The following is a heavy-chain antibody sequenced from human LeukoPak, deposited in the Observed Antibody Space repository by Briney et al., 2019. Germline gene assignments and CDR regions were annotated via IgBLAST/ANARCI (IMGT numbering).Heavy chain of an antibody. D-gene: IGHD1-26*01. CDR2: ISAYNGNT. Sequence: GASVKVSCKASGYTFTSCGISWVRQAPGQGLEWMGWISAYNGNTNYAQKLQGRVTMTTDTSTSTAYMELRSLRSDDTAVYYCARSGGVVVGATRGLVDYWGQGTLVTVSS. V-gene: IGHV1-18*01. CDR3: ARSGGVVVGATRGLVDY. CDR1: GYTFTSCG. J-gene: IGHJ4*02.